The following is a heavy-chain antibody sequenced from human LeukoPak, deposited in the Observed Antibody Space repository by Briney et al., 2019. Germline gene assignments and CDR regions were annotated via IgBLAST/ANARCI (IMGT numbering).Heavy chain of an antibody. CDR2: INHSGST. V-gene: IGHV4-34*01. J-gene: IGHJ5*02. Sequence: SETLSLTCAVYGGSFSGYYWSWIRQPPGKGLEWIGEINHSGSTNYNPSLKSRVTISVDTSKNQFSLKLSSVTAADTAVYYCARDSGQWELPSWFDPWGQGTLVTVSS. CDR1: GGSFSGYY. CDR3: ARDSGQWELPSWFDP. D-gene: IGHD1-26*01.